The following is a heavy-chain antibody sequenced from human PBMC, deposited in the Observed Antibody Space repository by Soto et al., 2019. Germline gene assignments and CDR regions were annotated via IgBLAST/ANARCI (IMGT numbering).Heavy chain of an antibody. J-gene: IGHJ5*02. CDR3: ARLSGPVYGDYLYNWFDP. CDR1: GYSFTSYW. CDR2: IYPGDSDT. Sequence: PGESLRISCKGSGYSFTSYWIGWVRQMPGKGLEWMGIIYPGDSDTRYSPSFQGQVTISADKSISTAYLQWSSLKASDTAMYYCARLSGPVYGDYLYNWFDPWGQGTLVTVSS. D-gene: IGHD4-17*01. V-gene: IGHV5-51*01.